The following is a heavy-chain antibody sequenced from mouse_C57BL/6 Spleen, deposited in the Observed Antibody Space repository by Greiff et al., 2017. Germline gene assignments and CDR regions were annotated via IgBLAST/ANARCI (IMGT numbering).Heavy chain of an antibody. J-gene: IGHJ2*01. CDR3: ADGGYDRGFDY. CDR2: IYPRSGNT. V-gene: IGHV1-81*01. CDR1: GYTFTSYG. Sequence: VMLVESGAELARPGASVKLSCKASGYTFTSYGISWVKQRTGQGLEWIGEIYPRSGNTYYNEKFKGKATLTADKSSSTAYMELRSLTSEDSAVYFCADGGYDRGFDYWGQGTTLTVSS. D-gene: IGHD2-2*01.